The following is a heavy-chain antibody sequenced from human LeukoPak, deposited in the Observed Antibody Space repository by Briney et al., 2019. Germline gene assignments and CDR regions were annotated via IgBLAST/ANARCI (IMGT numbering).Heavy chain of an antibody. Sequence: GGSLRLSCAASGFTFSSYSMNWVRQAPGKGLEWVSSISSSSSYIYYADSVKGRFTISRDNARNSLYLLMNSLRAEDTAIYYCARDRGSDTSGYEDFDYWGQGTLVTVSS. V-gene: IGHV3-21*01. CDR1: GFTFSSYS. CDR3: ARDRGSDTSGYEDFDY. CDR2: ISSSSSYI. D-gene: IGHD3-22*01. J-gene: IGHJ4*02.